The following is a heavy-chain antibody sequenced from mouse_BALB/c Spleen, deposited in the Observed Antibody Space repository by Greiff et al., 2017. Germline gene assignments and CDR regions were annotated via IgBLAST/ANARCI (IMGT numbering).Heavy chain of an antibody. D-gene: IGHD2-1*01. CDR3: ARSYYGKPLYAMDY. J-gene: IGHJ4*01. V-gene: IGHV1-67*01. Sequence: QVQLKESGPELVRPGVSVKISCKGSGYTFTDYAMHWVKQSHAKSLEWIGVISTYYGNTNYNQKFKGKATMTVDKSSSTAYMELARLTSEDSAIYYCARSYYGKPLYAMDYWGQGTSVTVSS. CDR2: ISTYYGNT. CDR1: GYTFTDYA.